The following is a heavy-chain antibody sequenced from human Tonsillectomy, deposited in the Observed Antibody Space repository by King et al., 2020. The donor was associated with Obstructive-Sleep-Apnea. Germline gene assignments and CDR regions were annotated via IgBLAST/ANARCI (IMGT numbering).Heavy chain of an antibody. J-gene: IGHJ4*02. CDR2: IYYIGST. D-gene: IGHD6-13*01. V-gene: IGHV4-39*01. CDR3: ASNPGIASY. CDR1: GGSISSSCYY. Sequence: QLQESGPGLVKPSETLSLTCTVSGGSISSSCYYWGWIRQPPGKGLEWIGSIYYIGSTYYNPSLKSRVTISVDTPKNQFSLKLSSVTAADTAVYYCASNPGIASYWGQGTLVTVSS.